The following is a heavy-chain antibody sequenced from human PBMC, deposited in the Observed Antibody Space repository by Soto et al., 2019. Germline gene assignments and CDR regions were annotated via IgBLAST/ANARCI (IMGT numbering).Heavy chain of an antibody. J-gene: IGHJ5*02. CDR1: GYTFNDYG. Sequence: QVQIEQSGAEVRKPGASVKVSCKASGYTFNDYGITWVRQAPGKGPEWMGWISCHNGNTSHAQKFQERVTMSTETSTSTAYMELRSLRSDDTAVYYCTRGPRYNSGCYRDWFDPWGQGTLVTVSS. CDR3: TRGPRYNSGCYRDWFDP. V-gene: IGHV1-18*01. D-gene: IGHD6-19*01. CDR2: ISCHNGNT.